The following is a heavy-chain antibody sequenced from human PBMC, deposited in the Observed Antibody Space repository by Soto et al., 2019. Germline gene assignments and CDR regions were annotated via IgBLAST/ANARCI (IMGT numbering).Heavy chain of an antibody. CDR2: MSYDGRDK. D-gene: IGHD2-15*01. CDR1: GFTFISYG. J-gene: IGHJ4*02. CDR3: AKARSGSWHEGYYFDN. Sequence: VRLVESGGDLVKSGGSLRLSCAASGFTFISYGMHWVRQAPGKGLEWLAVMSYDGRDKYYADSVRGRFTISRDNSKNTVYLQLNSLRVEDTAVYYCAKARSGSWHEGYYFDNWGQGTLVTVSS. V-gene: IGHV3-30*18.